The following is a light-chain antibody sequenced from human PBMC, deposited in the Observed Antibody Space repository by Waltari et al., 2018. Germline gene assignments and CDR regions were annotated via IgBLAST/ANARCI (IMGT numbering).Light chain of an antibody. CDR3: SSYTSTNTII. CDR2: DVS. J-gene: IGLJ2*01. CDR1: GSDIGYYNF. V-gene: IGLV2-14*03. Sequence: QPALAQSASVPGSPGQSITISGPGTGSDIGYYNFVPWYQQHPGKAPKLLIFDVSRWSSGVSHRFSGSKSGNTASLTISGLQAEDEADYYCSSYTSTNTIIFGGGTKVTVL.